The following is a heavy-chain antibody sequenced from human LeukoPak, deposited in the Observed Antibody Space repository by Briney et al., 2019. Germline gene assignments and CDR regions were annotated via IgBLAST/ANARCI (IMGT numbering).Heavy chain of an antibody. Sequence: SETLSLTCVVYGGSFSGYYWSWIRQPPGKGLEWMGEINHSGSTNYNPSLKSRVTISVETSKNKVSLKLSSVTAADTAVYYCARGRAVRGVAYWGQGTLVTVSS. CDR2: INHSGST. J-gene: IGHJ4*02. CDR3: ARGRAVRGVAY. D-gene: IGHD3-10*01. CDR1: GGSFSGYY. V-gene: IGHV4-34*01.